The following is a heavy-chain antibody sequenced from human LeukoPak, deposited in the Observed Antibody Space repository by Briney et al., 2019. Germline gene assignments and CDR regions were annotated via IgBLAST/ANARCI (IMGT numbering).Heavy chain of an antibody. CDR3: ARDPGVRWLVGFDY. J-gene: IGHJ4*02. CDR2: IWYDGSNK. D-gene: IGHD6-19*01. V-gene: IGHV3-33*01. CDR1: GFTFSSYG. Sequence: GGSLRLSCAASGFTFSSYGMHWVRQAPGKGLEWVAVIWYDGSNKYYADSVKGRFTISRDNSKNTLYLQMDSLRGEDTAVYYCARDPGVRWLVGFDYWGQGTLVTVSS.